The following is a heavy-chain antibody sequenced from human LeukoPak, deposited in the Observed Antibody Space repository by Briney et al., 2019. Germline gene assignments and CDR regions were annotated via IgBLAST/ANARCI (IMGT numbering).Heavy chain of an antibody. CDR1: GYTFTRYY. D-gene: IGHD6-19*01. J-gene: IGHJ4*02. V-gene: IGHV1-46*01. CDR2: INPSGGST. CDR3: ARDWSTLRSVGSSGWLFDY. Sequence: ASVKVSCKASGYTFTRYYMHWVRQAPGQGLEWMGIINPSGGSTSYAQKFQGRVTMTRDTSTSTVYMELSSLRSEDTAVYYCARDWSTLRSVGSSGWLFDYWGQGTLVTVSS.